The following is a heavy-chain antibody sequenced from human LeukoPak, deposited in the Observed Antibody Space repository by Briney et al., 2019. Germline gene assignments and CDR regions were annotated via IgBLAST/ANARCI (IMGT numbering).Heavy chain of an antibody. J-gene: IGHJ4*02. V-gene: IGHV1-2*02. D-gene: IGHD3-10*01. CDR1: GYTFTGYY. CDR2: INPNSGGT. Sequence: ASVKVSCKASGYTFTGYYMHWVRQAPGQGLEWMGWINPNSGGTNYAQMFQGRVTMTRDTSISTAYMELSRLRSDDTAVYYCARVLRGNGRCDYWGQGTLVTVSS. CDR3: ARVLRGNGRCDY.